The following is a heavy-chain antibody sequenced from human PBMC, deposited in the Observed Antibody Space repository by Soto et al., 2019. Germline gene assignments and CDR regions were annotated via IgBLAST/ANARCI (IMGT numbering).Heavy chain of an antibody. CDR3: ARGPLVVLNYFES. Sequence: QVQLVQSGTEVKKPGSSVKVSCKASGGTFRNYPINWVRQAPGQGLEWMGSIFPLTDIPDYAQNFQARRTISADKSTSTAYMELSSLTSDDPAMYFCARGPLVVLNYFESWGQGTLVTVSS. CDR1: GGTFRNYP. CDR2: IFPLTDIP. J-gene: IGHJ4*02. V-gene: IGHV1-69*02.